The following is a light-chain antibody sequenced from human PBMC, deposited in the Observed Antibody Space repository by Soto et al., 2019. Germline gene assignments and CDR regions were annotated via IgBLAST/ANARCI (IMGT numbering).Light chain of an antibody. CDR3: CSHAGTYTLV. CDR1: STDVGNSKF. Sequence: QSALTQPASVSGSPGQSLTISCTGSSTDVGNSKFVSWYRLHPGQAPKLMIYEGTKRPSGTSNRFSGSYSGNTASLTISGLQTEDEADYYCCSHAGTYTLVFGGGTKLTVL. J-gene: IGLJ3*02. V-gene: IGLV2-23*01. CDR2: EGT.